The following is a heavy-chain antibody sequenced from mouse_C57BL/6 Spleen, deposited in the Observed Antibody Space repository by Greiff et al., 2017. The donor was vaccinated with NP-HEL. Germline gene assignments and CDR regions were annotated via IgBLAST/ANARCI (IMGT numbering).Heavy chain of an antibody. CDR2: IHPNSGST. D-gene: IGHD1-1*01. V-gene: IGHV1-64*01. CDR1: GYTFTSYW. J-gene: IGHJ4*01. Sequence: QVQLQQPGAELVKPGASVKLSCKASGYTFTSYWMHWVKQRPGQGLEWIGMIHPNSGSTNYNEKFKSKATLTVDKSSSTAYMQLSSLTSEDSAVYYCAREGYGSFYAMDYWGQGTSVTVSS. CDR3: AREGYGSFYAMDY.